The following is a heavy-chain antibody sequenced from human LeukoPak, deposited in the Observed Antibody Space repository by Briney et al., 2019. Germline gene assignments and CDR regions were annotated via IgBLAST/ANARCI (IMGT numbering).Heavy chain of an antibody. CDR3: ARCSAWYYYDSSGVFDY. CDR1: RGSFSGYY. J-gene: IGHJ4*02. V-gene: IGHV4-34*01. Sequence: SETLSLTCAVYRGSFSGYYWSWIRQPPGKGLEWIGEINHSGSTNYNPSLKSRVTISVDTSKNQFSLKLSSVTAADTAVYYCARCSAWYYYDSSGVFDYWGQGTLVTVSS. D-gene: IGHD3-22*01. CDR2: INHSGST.